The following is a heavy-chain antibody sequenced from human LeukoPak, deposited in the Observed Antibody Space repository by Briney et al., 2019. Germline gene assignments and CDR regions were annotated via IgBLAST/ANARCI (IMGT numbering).Heavy chain of an antibody. D-gene: IGHD3-10*01. Sequence: GGSLRLSCAASGFTFSNAWRSWVRQAPGKGLEWVGRIKSKTDGGTTDYAAPVKGRFTISRDDSKNTLYLQMNSLKTEDTAVYYCTTTERVYYYGSGSYYNNTYYFDYWGQGTLVTVSS. CDR3: TTTERVYYYGSGSYYNNTYYFDY. V-gene: IGHV3-15*01. J-gene: IGHJ4*02. CDR1: GFTFSNAW. CDR2: IKSKTDGGTT.